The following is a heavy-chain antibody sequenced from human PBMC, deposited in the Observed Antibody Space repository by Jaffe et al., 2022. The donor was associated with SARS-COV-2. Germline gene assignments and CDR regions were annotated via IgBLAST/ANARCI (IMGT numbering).Heavy chain of an antibody. V-gene: IGHV1-3*01. J-gene: IGHJ5*02. CDR3: ARGNDWFDP. CDR2: INAANGNT. Sequence: QVHLVQSGAEVENPGASVKVSCQASGYTFTTYPLQWVRQAPGQGLEWMGWINAANGNTKYSQKFQGRVTITRDTSANTAYLTLSRLKSEDTAVYYCARGNDWFDPWGQGTLVIVSS. CDR1: GYTFTTYP.